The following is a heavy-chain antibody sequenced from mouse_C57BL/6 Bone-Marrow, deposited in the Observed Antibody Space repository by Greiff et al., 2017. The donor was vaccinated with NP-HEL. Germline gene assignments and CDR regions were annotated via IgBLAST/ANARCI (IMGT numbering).Heavy chain of an antibody. Sequence: VQLQQSGAELARPGASVKMSCKASGYTFTSYTMHWVKQRPGQGLEWIGYINPSSGYTKYNQKFKDKATLTADKSSSTAYMQLSSLTSEDSAVYYCARKGDYYGSSFLYYFDYWGQGTTLTVSS. V-gene: IGHV1-4*01. CDR2: INPSSGYT. J-gene: IGHJ2*01. D-gene: IGHD1-1*01. CDR3: ARKGDYYGSSFLYYFDY. CDR1: GYTFTSYT.